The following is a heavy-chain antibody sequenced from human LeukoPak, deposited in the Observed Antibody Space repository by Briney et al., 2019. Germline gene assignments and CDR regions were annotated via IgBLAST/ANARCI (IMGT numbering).Heavy chain of an antibody. CDR2: ITGTSGGGTITT. V-gene: IGHV3-23*01. CDR3: AKVLNPLLRYYFDY. Sequence: PGGSLRLSCAASGFTFSTYAMTWVRQAPGKGLEWVALITGTSGGGTITTFYADSVKGRFTISRDNSKNTLYLQMNSLRAEDTAVYYCAKVLNPLLRYYFDYWGQGTLVTVSS. J-gene: IGHJ4*02. D-gene: IGHD2-2*02. CDR1: GFTFSTYA.